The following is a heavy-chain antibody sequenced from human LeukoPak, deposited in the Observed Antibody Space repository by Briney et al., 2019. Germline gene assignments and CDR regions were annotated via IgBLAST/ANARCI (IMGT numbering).Heavy chain of an antibody. J-gene: IGHJ4*02. V-gene: IGHV3-74*01. CDR3: TRTAYSSSRYDY. CDR1: GFTFSSYW. D-gene: IGHD6-13*01. Sequence: PGGSLRLSCAASGFTFSSYWMHWVRQAPGKGLVWVSRINSDGSTTTYADSVKGRFTISRDNAKNTLYLQMNSLRAEDTAVYYCTRTAYSSSRYDYWGQGSLVTVSS. CDR2: INSDGSTT.